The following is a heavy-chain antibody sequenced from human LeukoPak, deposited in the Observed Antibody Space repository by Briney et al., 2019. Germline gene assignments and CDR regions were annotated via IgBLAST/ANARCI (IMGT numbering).Heavy chain of an antibody. CDR1: GYSISSGYY. CDR2: IYHSGST. D-gene: IGHD3-22*01. J-gene: IGHJ4*02. Sequence: PSETLSLTCTVSGYSISSGYYWGWIRQPPGKGLEWIGSIYHSGSTYYNPSLKSRVTISVDTSKNQFSLKLSSVTAADTAVYYCARGYYDSSGPIEGFDYWGQGTLVTVSS. CDR3: ARGYYDSSGPIEGFDY. V-gene: IGHV4-38-2*02.